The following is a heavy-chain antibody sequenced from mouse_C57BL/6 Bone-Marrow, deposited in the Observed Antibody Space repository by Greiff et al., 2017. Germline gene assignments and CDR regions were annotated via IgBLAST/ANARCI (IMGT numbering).Heavy chain of an antibody. V-gene: IGHV3-6*01. D-gene: IGHD1-1*01. CDR3: ARMVYYDGSSYVDYAMDY. Sequence: EVKLMESGPGLVKPSQSLSLTCSVTGYSITSGYYWNWIRQFPGNKLEWLGYISYDGSNNYNPSLQNPISITRDTSKNPFFLKLNSVTTEDTATYYCARMVYYDGSSYVDYAMDYWGQGTSVTVSS. CDR2: ISYDGSN. CDR1: GYSITSGYY. J-gene: IGHJ4*01.